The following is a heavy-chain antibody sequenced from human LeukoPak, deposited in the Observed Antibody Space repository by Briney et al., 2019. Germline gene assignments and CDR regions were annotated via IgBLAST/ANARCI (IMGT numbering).Heavy chain of an antibody. CDR3: ARVRYSSSWLGFDY. CDR2: ISYDGSNK. J-gene: IGHJ4*02. CDR1: GFTFSSYA. Sequence: GGSLRLSCAASGFTFSSYAMHWVRQAPGKGLEWVAVISYDGSNKYYADSVKGRFTISRDNSKNTLYLQMNSLRAEDTAVYYCARVRYSSSWLGFDYWGQGTLVTVSS. D-gene: IGHD6-13*01. V-gene: IGHV3-30*14.